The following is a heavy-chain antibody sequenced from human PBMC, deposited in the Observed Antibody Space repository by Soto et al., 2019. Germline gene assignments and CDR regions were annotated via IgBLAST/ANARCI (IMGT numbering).Heavy chain of an antibody. Sequence: QVQLQESGPGLVKPSETLSLTCTVSGGSIFSYYWTWIRQPPGKGLEWIGYIYYTGGTNYNPSLKSRATISVDTSKNQFSLKLSSVTAADTAVYYCARGRYYYDYWGQGTLVTVSS. J-gene: IGHJ4*02. V-gene: IGHV4-59*08. CDR3: ARGRYYYDY. D-gene: IGHD3-10*01. CDR1: GGSIFSYY. CDR2: IYYTGGT.